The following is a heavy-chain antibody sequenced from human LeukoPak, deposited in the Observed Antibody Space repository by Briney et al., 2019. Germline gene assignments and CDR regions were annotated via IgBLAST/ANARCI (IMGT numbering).Heavy chain of an antibody. CDR1: GGSISSYY. V-gene: IGHV4-59*01. Sequence: SETLSLTCTVSGGSISSYYWSWIRQPPGKGLEWIGYIYYSGSTNYNPSLKSRVTISVDTSKNQFSLKLSSVTAADTAVYYCATRVTETTWVAFDIWGQGTMVTVSS. CDR3: ATRVTETTWVAFDI. CDR2: IYYSGST. J-gene: IGHJ3*02. D-gene: IGHD4-23*01.